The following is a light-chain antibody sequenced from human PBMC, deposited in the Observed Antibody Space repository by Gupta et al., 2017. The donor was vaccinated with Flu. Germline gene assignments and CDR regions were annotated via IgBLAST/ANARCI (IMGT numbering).Light chain of an antibody. V-gene: IGKV1-5*03. J-gene: IGKJ4*01. CDR3: QQDDTSPLT. CDR2: KAS. CDR1: QSISAW. Sequence: PSTVSASVGDTVTITCRASQSISAWLAWYQKEPDKAPKLLIYKASKLESGVTSRFSGSGSGTELILTISSLQPDDIAVYYCQQDDTSPLTFGRGTKVEIK.